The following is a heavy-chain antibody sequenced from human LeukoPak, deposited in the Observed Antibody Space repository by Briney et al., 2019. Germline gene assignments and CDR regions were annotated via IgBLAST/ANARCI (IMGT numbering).Heavy chain of an antibody. Sequence: ASVKVSCKASGYTFTSYDISWVRQAPGQGLEWMGWISAYNGNTNYAQKLQGRVTMTTDTSTSTAYMELRSLRSDDTAVYYCARLTAGVVVAAHHVVEAKLYHYFDYWGQGTLVTVSS. V-gene: IGHV1-18*01. J-gene: IGHJ4*02. CDR1: GYTFTSYD. D-gene: IGHD2-15*01. CDR2: ISAYNGNT. CDR3: ARLTAGVVVAAHHVVEAKLYHYFDY.